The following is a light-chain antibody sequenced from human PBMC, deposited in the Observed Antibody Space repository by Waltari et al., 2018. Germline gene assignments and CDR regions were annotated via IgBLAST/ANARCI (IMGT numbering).Light chain of an antibody. CDR2: RND. CDR1: GSNTGSNY. J-gene: IGLJ3*02. V-gene: IGLV1-47*01. Sequence: QSVLTQPPSASGTPGQRVTITCSGSGSNTGSNYLYWSQQFPGSAPKLLMYRNDQRPSGVPDRFSGSKSGTSGSLAISGLRSEDEADYYCAAWDGSLSGWLFGGGTKLTVL. CDR3: AAWDGSLSGWL.